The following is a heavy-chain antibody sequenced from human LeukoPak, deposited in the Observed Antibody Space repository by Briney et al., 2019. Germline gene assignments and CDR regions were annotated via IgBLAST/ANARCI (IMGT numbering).Heavy chain of an antibody. CDR2: INPNSGGT. J-gene: IGHJ3*02. CDR3: ARDKAVSADDAFDI. V-gene: IGHV1-2*02. CDR1: GYTFTGYY. Sequence: ASVKVSCKASGYTFTGYYMHWVRQAPGQGLEWMGWINPNSGGTNYAQKFQGRVTMTRDTSISTAYMELSRLRSDDTAVYYCARDKAVSADDAFDIWGQGTMVTVSS.